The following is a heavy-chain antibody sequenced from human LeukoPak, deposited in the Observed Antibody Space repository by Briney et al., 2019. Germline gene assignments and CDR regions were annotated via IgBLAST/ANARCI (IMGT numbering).Heavy chain of an antibody. Sequence: SETLSLTCTVSGGSISSSSYYWGWIRQPPGKGLEWIGSIYYSGSTYYNPSLKSRVTISVDTSKNQFSLKLSSVTAADTAVYYCARHGADIVLMVYAIPGGYNWFDPWGQGTLVTVSS. D-gene: IGHD2-8*01. CDR3: ARHGADIVLMVYAIPGGYNWFDP. CDR1: GGSISSSSYY. CDR2: IYYSGST. V-gene: IGHV4-39*01. J-gene: IGHJ5*02.